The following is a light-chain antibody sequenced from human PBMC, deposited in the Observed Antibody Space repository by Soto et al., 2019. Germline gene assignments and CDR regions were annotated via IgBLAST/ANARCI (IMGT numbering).Light chain of an antibody. CDR2: YDD. CDR3: ASWDDTLSGVV. Sequence: QSVLTQPPSVSGAPGQRVTISCSGSTSNIGNNAVNWYQQLPGKAPRALIYYDDLLPTGVSKRFSGSKSGTSVSLAISGLQSDDAADYYCASWDDTLSGVVFGGGTKLTVL. J-gene: IGLJ3*02. V-gene: IGLV1-36*01. CDR1: TSNIGNNA.